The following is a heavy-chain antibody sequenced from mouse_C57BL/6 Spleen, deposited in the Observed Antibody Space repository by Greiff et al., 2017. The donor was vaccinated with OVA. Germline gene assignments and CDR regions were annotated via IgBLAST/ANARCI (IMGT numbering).Heavy chain of an antibody. CDR3: AREIGEFTGYFDY. V-gene: IGHV1-64*01. J-gene: IGHJ2*01. Sequence: QVQLKQPGAELVKPGASVKLSCKASGYTFTSYWMHWVKQRPGQGLEWIGLIPPNSGSTNYNEKFKSKATLTVDKSSSTAYMQLSSLTSEDSAVYYCAREIGEFTGYFDYWGQGTTLTVSS. CDR1: GYTFTSYW. CDR2: IPPNSGST.